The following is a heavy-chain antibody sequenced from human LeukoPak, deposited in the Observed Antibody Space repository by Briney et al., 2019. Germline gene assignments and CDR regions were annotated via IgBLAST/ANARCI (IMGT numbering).Heavy chain of an antibody. D-gene: IGHD3-10*01. CDR3: TREASSNYYYYMDV. Sequence: PGGSLRLSCAASGFTFSAAAMHWVRQASGKGLEWVGRIRRKGHSYATAYGASVKGRFTISRDDSKNTAYLQMNSLKTEDTAVYYCTREASSNYYYYMDVWSKGTTVTVSS. CDR2: IRRKGHSYAT. CDR1: GFTFSAAA. V-gene: IGHV3-73*01. J-gene: IGHJ6*03.